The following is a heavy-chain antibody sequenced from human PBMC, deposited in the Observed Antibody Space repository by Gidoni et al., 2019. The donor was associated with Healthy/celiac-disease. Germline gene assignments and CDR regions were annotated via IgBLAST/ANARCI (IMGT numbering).Heavy chain of an antibody. Sequence: QLHLQESGPRLVRPSATLSLTCTVSGGSVSNADYYWGWIRQSPGKGLEWIGTVYYRGTTYYNPSLKSRVTRSPDTSQNQFSLRLSSVTAADTAVYYCARDVRYSSSWSHFDFWGQGTLVTVSS. CDR1: GGSVSNADYY. CDR2: VYYRGTT. CDR3: ARDVRYSSSWSHFDF. D-gene: IGHD6-13*01. J-gene: IGHJ4*02. V-gene: IGHV4-39*07.